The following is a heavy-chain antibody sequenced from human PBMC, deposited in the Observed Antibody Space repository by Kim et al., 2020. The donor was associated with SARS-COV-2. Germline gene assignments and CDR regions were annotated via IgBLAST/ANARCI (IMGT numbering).Heavy chain of an antibody. CDR3: ARDGKRFLEWSPLEGYFDY. V-gene: IGHV3-30*01. J-gene: IGHJ4*02. D-gene: IGHD3-3*01. Sequence: RFTISRDNSKNTLYLQMNSLRAEDTAVYYCARDGKRFLEWSPLEGYFDYWGQGTLVTVSS.